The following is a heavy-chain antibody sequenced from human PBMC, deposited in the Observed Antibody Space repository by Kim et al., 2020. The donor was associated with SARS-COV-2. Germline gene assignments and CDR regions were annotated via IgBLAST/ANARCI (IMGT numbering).Heavy chain of an antibody. D-gene: IGHD2-15*01. CDR2: IGSSSSYT. J-gene: IGHJ6*02. V-gene: IGHV3-21*04. CDR1: GFTFSGYS. CDR3: ARDLVTAVFTYGMDV. Sequence: GGSLRLFCAASGFTFSGYSINWVRQAPGKGLEWVSSIGSSSSYTYYAGSVKGRFTIARDDAKNSLYLQMNSLRAEDTAVYYCARDLVTAVFTYGMDVWGQGTTVTVSS.